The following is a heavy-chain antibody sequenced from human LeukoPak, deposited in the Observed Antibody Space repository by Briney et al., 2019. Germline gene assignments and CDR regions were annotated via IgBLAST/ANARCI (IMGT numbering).Heavy chain of an antibody. CDR2: ISYDGSNK. CDR3: ARGWNDDAFDI. Sequence: AGGSLRLSCAASGFTFSSYAMHWVRQAPGKGLEWVAVISYDGSNKYYADSVKGRFTISRDNSKNTLYLQMNSLRAEDTAVYYCARGWNDDAFDIWGQGTMVTVSS. CDR1: GFTFSSYA. D-gene: IGHD1-1*01. V-gene: IGHV3-30*04. J-gene: IGHJ3*02.